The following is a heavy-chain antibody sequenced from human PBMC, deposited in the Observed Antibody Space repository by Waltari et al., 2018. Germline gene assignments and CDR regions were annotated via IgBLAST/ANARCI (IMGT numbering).Heavy chain of an antibody. J-gene: IGHJ6*02. CDR1: GFTFSTYE. CDR2: ISSSGSTI. V-gene: IGHV3-48*03. D-gene: IGHD3-10*01. Sequence: EVQLVESGGGLVQPGGSLRLSCAASGFTFSTYEMNWVRQAPGKGLEWVSYISSSGSTINYADSVKGRFTISRDNAKDSLYLQMNSLRAEDTAVYYCARDAMVRGVIANYYYYGMDVWGQGTTVTVSS. CDR3: ARDAMVRGVIANYYYYGMDV.